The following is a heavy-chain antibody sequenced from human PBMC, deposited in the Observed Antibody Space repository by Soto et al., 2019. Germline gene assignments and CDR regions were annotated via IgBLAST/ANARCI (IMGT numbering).Heavy chain of an antibody. V-gene: IGHV4-59*01. D-gene: IGHD6-6*01. CDR3: ARGRQLVSVFSQAWGMDV. J-gene: IGHJ6*02. CDR1: GGSISSYY. CDR2: IYYSGST. Sequence: QVQLQESGPGLVKPSETLSLTCTVSGGSISSYYWSWIRQPPGKGLEWIGYIYYSGSTNYNPSLKSRVTISVDTSKNQFSLKLSSVTAAATAVYYCARGRQLVSVFSQAWGMDVWGQGTTVTVSS.